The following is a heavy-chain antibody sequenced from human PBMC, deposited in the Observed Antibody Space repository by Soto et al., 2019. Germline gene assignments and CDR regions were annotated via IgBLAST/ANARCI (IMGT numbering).Heavy chain of an antibody. J-gene: IGHJ4*02. D-gene: IGHD6-13*01. V-gene: IGHV3-23*01. CDR2: ISGSGGST. CDR3: AKDVEYSSSWYDY. CDR1: GFTFSSYA. Sequence: GGSLRLSCAASGFTFSSYAMSWVRQAPGKGLEWFSAISGSGGSTYYADSVKGGLTMSRDNSKNTQYLQMNSLRAEDTAVYYCAKDVEYSSSWYDYWGQGTLVTVSS.